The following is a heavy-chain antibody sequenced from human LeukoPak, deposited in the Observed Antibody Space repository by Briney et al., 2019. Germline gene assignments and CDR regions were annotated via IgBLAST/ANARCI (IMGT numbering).Heavy chain of an antibody. J-gene: IGHJ3*02. CDR2: ISAYNGNT. Sequence: GASVKVSCKASGYTFTSYGISWVRQAPGQGLEWMGLISAYNGNTNYAQKLQGRVTMTTYTSTSTAYMELRSLRSDDTAVYYCARDITKTYYYDSSGSLDAFDIWGQGTMVTVSS. CDR3: ARDITKTYYYDSSGSLDAFDI. CDR1: GYTFTSYG. D-gene: IGHD3-22*01. V-gene: IGHV1-18*01.